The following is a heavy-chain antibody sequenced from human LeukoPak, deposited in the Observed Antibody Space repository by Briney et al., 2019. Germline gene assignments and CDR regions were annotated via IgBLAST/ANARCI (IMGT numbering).Heavy chain of an antibody. D-gene: IGHD1-1*01. CDR2: IWYDGSNQ. CDR3: ARDPSWNTYFDY. V-gene: IGHV3-33*01. J-gene: IGHJ4*02. Sequence: GGSLRLSCAASGFIFSNYGMHWVRQAPGKGLEWVAVIWYDGSNQYYADSVKGRFTISRDNSKGTLYLQMNSLRAEDTAVYYCARDPSWNTYFDYWGQGTLVTVSS. CDR1: GFIFSNYG.